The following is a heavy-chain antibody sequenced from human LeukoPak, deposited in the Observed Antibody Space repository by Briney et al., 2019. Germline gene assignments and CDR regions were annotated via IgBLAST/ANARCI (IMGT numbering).Heavy chain of an antibody. J-gene: IGHJ4*02. CDR3: ARFAVGATKYYFDY. D-gene: IGHD1-26*01. Sequence: SETLSLTGAVSGYSISSGYYWGWIRQPPGKGLEYLGSMYHSGSTFYNPSLKSRVTISLDTSKNQFSLKLSSVTAADTAVYFCARFAVGATKYYFDYWGQGTLVTVSS. CDR2: MYHSGST. CDR1: GYSISSGYY. V-gene: IGHV4-38-2*01.